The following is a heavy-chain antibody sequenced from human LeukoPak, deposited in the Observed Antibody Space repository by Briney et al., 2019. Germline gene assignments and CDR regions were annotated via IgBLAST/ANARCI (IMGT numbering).Heavy chain of an antibody. J-gene: IGHJ4*02. D-gene: IGHD6-19*01. V-gene: IGHV3-30*02. CDR2: IRYDGSNK. CDR3: ARISSGSYYESLDY. Sequence: GGSLRLSCAASGFTFSSYGMHWVRQAPGKGLEWVAFIRYDGSNKYYADSVKGRFTISRDNSKNTLYLQMGSLRAEDMAVYYCARISSGSYYESLDYWGQGTLVTVSS. CDR1: GFTFSSYG.